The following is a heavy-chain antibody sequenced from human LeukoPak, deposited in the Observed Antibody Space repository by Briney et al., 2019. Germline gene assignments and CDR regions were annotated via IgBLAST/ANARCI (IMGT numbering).Heavy chain of an antibody. D-gene: IGHD5-24*01. J-gene: IGHJ3*02. Sequence: PSETLSLTCTVSGGSISSYYWSWIRQPPGKGLEWIGYIYYSGSTNYNPSLKSRVTISVDTSKNQFSLKLSSVTAADTAVYYCATIQRWLPDRGAFDIWGQGTMVTVSA. CDR1: GGSISSYY. V-gene: IGHV4-59*01. CDR3: ATIQRWLPDRGAFDI. CDR2: IYYSGST.